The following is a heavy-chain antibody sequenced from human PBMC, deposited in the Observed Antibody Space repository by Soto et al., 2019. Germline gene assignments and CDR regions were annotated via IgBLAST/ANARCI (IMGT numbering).Heavy chain of an antibody. CDR1: GFTVSSNY. Sequence: EVQLVESGGGLVQPGGSLRLSCAASGFTVSSNYMSWVRQAPGKGLEWVSIIYNNGNTYYTDSVKGRFTISRDNAKNTLYLQINSLRADDMAGYYCARDLSCYDSWGQRTLVRVSS. D-gene: IGHD2-15*01. CDR3: ARDLSCYDS. CDR2: IYNNGNT. J-gene: IGHJ5*01. V-gene: IGHV3-66*01.